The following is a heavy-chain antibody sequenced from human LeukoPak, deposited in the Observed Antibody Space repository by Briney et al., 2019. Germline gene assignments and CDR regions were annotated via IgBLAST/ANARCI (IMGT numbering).Heavy chain of an antibody. CDR1: GYIFTNNA. Sequence: ASVKVSCKASGYIFTNNAMNWVRQAPGQGLEWMGWINTNTRNPTYAQGFTGRFVFSLDTSVSTAYLQISSLKAEDTAVYYCARDPPIAAAGTDGYWGQGTLVTVSS. V-gene: IGHV7-4-1*02. J-gene: IGHJ4*02. CDR2: INTNTRNP. CDR3: ARDPPIAAAGTDGY. D-gene: IGHD6-13*01.